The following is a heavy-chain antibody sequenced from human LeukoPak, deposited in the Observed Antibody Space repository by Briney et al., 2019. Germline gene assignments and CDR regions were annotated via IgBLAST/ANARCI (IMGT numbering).Heavy chain of an antibody. J-gene: IGHJ4*02. V-gene: IGHV4-39*07. CDR2: IYYSGNT. D-gene: IGHD5-24*01. Sequence: SETLSLTCAVSGGSITSTNYYWGWIRQPPGKGLEWIGSIYYSGNTYYNPSLKSRVTLSVDTSKNQFSLKLTSVTAADSAVYFCARDPLYVGTPSEGHNLDSWGQGTLVTVSS. CDR1: GGSITSTNYY. CDR3: ARDPLYVGTPSEGHNLDS.